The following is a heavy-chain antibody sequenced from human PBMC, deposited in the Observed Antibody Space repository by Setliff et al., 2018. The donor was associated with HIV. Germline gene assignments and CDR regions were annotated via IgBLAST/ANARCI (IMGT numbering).Heavy chain of an antibody. D-gene: IGHD3-10*01. J-gene: IGHJ5*02. CDR1: GGTFSSYA. CDR2: IIPILGIA. CDR3: ARSTYYYGSGKGSGWFDP. Sequence: ASVKVSCKASGGTFSSYAISWVRQAPGQGLEWMGGIIPILGIANYAQKFQGRVTITADESTSTAYMELSSLRSEDTAVYYCARSTYYYGSGKGSGWFDPWGQGTLVTVSS. V-gene: IGHV1-69*10.